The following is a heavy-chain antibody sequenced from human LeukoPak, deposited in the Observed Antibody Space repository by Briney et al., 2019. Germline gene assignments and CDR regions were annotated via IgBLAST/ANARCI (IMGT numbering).Heavy chain of an antibody. CDR3: ARLVDYDNSGDPDIFDM. CDR2: ITYSGRI. D-gene: IGHD3-22*01. J-gene: IGHJ3*02. CDR1: SGFISSYY. V-gene: IGHV4-59*01. Sequence: SETLSLTCTVSSGFISSYYWSWIRQPPGKGLEWIADITYSGRIKYNPSLQSRVSISLDTSKNHFSLQLRSVMAVDTAVYYCARLVDYDNSGDPDIFDMWGQGTIVSIS.